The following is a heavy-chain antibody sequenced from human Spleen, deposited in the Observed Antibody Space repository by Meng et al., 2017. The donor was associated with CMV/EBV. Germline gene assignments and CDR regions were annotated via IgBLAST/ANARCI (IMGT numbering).Heavy chain of an antibody. V-gene: IGHV3-21*01. CDR2: ITSSGSYI. Sequence: SGFTFRSYWMNWVRQAPGKGLEWLSSITSSGSYIYYADSLKGRFTISRDNAKSSLYLQMNSLRAEDTAVYFCARDRDSSAYGGYFDYWGQGTLVTVSS. D-gene: IGHD3-22*01. J-gene: IGHJ4*02. CDR3: ARDRDSSAYGGYFDY. CDR1: GFTFRSYW.